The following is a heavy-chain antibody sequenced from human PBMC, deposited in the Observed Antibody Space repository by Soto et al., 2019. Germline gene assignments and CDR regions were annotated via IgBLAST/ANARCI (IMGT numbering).Heavy chain of an antibody. V-gene: IGHV3-33*01. Sequence: PGGSLRLSCAASGFTFSSYGMHWVRQAPGKGLEWVAVIWYDGSNKYYADSVKGRFTISRDNSKNTLYLQMNSLRAEDTAVYYCASAPTDYGMDVWGQGTTVTVSS. CDR2: IWYDGSNK. CDR1: GFTFSSYG. CDR3: ASAPTDYGMDV. D-gene: IGHD4-4*01. J-gene: IGHJ6*02.